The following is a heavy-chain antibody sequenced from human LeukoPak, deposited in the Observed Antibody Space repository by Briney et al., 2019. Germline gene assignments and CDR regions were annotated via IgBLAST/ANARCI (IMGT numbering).Heavy chain of an antibody. CDR3: ARDLMWDWIVVVPYAFDI. J-gene: IGHJ3*02. V-gene: IGHV3-48*04. Sequence: GGSLRLSCAASGFTFSSYSMNWVRQAPGKGLEWVSYISSSSSTIYYADSVKGRFTISRDNAKNSLYLQMNSLRAEDTAVYYCARDLMWDWIVVVPYAFDIWGQGTMVTVSS. CDR2: ISSSSSTI. CDR1: GFTFSSYS. D-gene: IGHD3-22*01.